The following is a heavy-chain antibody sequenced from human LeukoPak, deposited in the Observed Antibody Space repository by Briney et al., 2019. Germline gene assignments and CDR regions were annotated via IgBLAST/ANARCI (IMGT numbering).Heavy chain of an antibody. CDR3: ARSMAGGKYSSSWSKPEYYYYYYGMDV. V-gene: IGHV1-2*04. CDR2: INPNSGGT. J-gene: IGHJ6*02. CDR1: EYTFTGYY. Sequence: ASVKVSCKASEYTFTGYYMHWVRQAPGQGLEWMGWINPNSGGTNYAQKFQGWVTMTRDTSISTAYMELSRLRSDDTAVYYCARSMAGGKYSSSWSKPEYYYYYYGMDVWGHGTTVTVSS. D-gene: IGHD6-13*01.